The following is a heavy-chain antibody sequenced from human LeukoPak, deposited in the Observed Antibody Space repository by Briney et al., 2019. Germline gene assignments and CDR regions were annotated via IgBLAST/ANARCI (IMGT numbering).Heavy chain of an antibody. V-gene: IGHV4-59*02. Sequence: PSETLSLTCTVSGGSVSSYCWSWIGRPPGRGLEWIAYLSHSGSSDSNPSLTSRVTTLVDTSKNQFSLKLTSVTAADTAVYYCARARYANAWYAFDIWGHGTMVTVSS. D-gene: IGHD2-2*01. J-gene: IGHJ3*02. CDR3: ARARYANAWYAFDI. CDR1: GGSVSSYC. CDR2: LSHSGSS.